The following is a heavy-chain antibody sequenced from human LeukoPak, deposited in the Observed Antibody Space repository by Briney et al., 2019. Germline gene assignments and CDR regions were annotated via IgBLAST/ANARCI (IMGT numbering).Heavy chain of an antibody. CDR2: INTNTGNP. V-gene: IGHV7-4-1*02. CDR3: ARDLPYGSGSARYYFDY. J-gene: IGHJ4*02. Sequence: ASVKVSCKASGYTFTTYAMNWVRQAPGQGLEWMGWINTNTGNPAYAQGFTGRFVFSLDTSVSTAYLQISSLKAEDTAVYYCARDLPYGSGSARYYFDYWGQGTLVTVSS. D-gene: IGHD3-10*01. CDR1: GYTFTTYA.